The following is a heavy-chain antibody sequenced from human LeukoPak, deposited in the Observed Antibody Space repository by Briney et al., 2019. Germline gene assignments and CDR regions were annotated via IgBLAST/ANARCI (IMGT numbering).Heavy chain of an antibody. V-gene: IGHV3-23*01. J-gene: IGHJ4*02. CDR3: AKSVVVITFRFDD. CDR2: ISGSGTTI. Sequence: GGSLRLSCAASGFTFSNYAMSWVRQAPGKGLGWVSYISGSGTTIYYADSVKGRFTISRDNSKNMVYLQMNNLRADDTAVYYCAKSVVVITFRFDDWGQGALVTVSS. CDR1: GFTFSNYA. D-gene: IGHD2-15*01.